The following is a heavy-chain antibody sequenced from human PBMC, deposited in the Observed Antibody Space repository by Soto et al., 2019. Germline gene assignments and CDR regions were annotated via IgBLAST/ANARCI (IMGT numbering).Heavy chain of an antibody. D-gene: IGHD2-2*01. CDR2: IYYSGST. V-gene: IGHV4-59*08. Sequence: SETLSLTCTVSGGSISSYYWSWIRQPPGKGLEWIGYIYYSGSTNYNPSLKSRVTISVDTSKNQFSLKLSSVTAADTAVYYCARHIVVPAAYFDYWGQGTLVTVSS. CDR1: GGSISSYY. J-gene: IGHJ4*02. CDR3: ARHIVVPAAYFDY.